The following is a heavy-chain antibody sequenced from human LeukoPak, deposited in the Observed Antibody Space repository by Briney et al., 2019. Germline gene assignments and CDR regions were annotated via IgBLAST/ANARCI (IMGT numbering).Heavy chain of an antibody. D-gene: IGHD2-21*02. Sequence: HPGGSLRLSCAASGFTFSSYSMNWVSQAPGKGLEWVSYISSSSSTIYYADSVKGRFTISRDNAKNSLYLQMNSLRAEDTAVYYCASDIVVVTAIRAVGYWGQGTLVTVSS. CDR2: ISSSSSTI. J-gene: IGHJ4*02. V-gene: IGHV3-48*01. CDR1: GFTFSSYS. CDR3: ASDIVVVTAIRAVGY.